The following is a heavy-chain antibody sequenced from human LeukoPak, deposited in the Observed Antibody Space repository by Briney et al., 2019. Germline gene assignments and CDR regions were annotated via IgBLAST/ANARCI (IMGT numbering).Heavy chain of an antibody. CDR2: INPNSGGT. CDR1: GYTFTDYY. V-gene: IGHV1-2*02. Sequence: ASVKVSCKASGYTFTDYYMHWVRQAPGQGLEWMGWINPNSGGTNYAQKFQSRVTMTGDTSISTAYMELSRLKSDDTAVYYCARDRLAAAGTGGWGQGTLVTVSS. CDR3: ARDRLAAAGTGG. D-gene: IGHD6-13*01. J-gene: IGHJ4*02.